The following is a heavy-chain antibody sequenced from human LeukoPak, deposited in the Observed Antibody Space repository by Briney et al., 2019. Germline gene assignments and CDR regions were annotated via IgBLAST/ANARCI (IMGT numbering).Heavy chain of an antibody. Sequence: GVSVKVSCKASGYTFTSYYMHWVRQAPGQGLEWMGIINPSGGSTSYAQKFQGRVTMTRDTSTSTVYMELSSLRSEDTAVYYCARDPDLPYYYDSSGYQPFSDYWGQGTLVTVSS. V-gene: IGHV1-46*01. CDR3: ARDPDLPYYYDSSGYQPFSDY. D-gene: IGHD3-22*01. CDR2: INPSGGST. J-gene: IGHJ4*02. CDR1: GYTFTSYY.